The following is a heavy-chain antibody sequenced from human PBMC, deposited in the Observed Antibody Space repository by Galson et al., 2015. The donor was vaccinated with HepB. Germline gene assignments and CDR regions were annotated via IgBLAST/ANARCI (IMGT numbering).Heavy chain of an antibody. CDR1: GFTFSSSW. D-gene: IGHD3-16*01. V-gene: IGHV3-7*03. CDR3: TRVSLIIAPDF. J-gene: IGHJ4*02. Sequence: SLRLSCAASGFTFSSSWTNWIRQAPGKGPEWVANINPDGSKKYYVDSVKGRFTISRDNAKNSLYLQLNSLRADDTAIYYCTRVSLIIAPDFWGQGTLVTVSS. CDR2: INPDGSKK.